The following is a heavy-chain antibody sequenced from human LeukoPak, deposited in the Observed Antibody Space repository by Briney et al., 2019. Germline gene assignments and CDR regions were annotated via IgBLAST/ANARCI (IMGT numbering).Heavy chain of an antibody. V-gene: IGHV3-21*01. CDR3: ARGGSGSYYTIFDY. D-gene: IGHD3-10*01. Sequence: GGSLRLSCAASGFTFSSYTMNWVRQAPGKGLEWVSSITSSSSYIYYADSVKGRFTISRDNAKNSLYLQMNSLRAEDTAVYYCARGGSGSYYTIFDYWGQGTLVTVSS. CDR1: GFTFSSYT. CDR2: ITSSSSYI. J-gene: IGHJ4*02.